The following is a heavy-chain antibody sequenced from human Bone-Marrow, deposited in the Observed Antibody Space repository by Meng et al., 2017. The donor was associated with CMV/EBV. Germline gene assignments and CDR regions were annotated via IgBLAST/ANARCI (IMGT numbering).Heavy chain of an antibody. CDR1: GASISSSPYH. J-gene: IGHJ5*02. V-gene: IGHV4-39*07. Sequence: SETLSLTCTVSGASISSSPYHWGWIRQSPGKGLEWIGQIDHGGSSKYNPSLKSRVTISVDTSKNQFSLRLNSVTAADTAVYYCARSRYTSSPWFDRWGQGTLVTVYS. CDR2: IDHGGSS. CDR3: ARSRYTSSPWFDR. D-gene: IGHD6-6*01.